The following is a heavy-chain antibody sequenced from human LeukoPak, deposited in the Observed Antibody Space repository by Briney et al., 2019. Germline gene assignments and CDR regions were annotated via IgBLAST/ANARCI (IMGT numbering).Heavy chain of an antibody. CDR2: ISGNSGNT. J-gene: IGHJ3*02. V-gene: IGHV3-23*01. Sequence: PGGSLRLSCAASGFTFSSYSMNWVRQAPGKGLEGVSGISGNSGNTYYAESVKGRFTISRDNSKKTLYLQTNSLRAEDTAMLYCATRVMIAITTRGAFHIGGQGTMVTVSS. CDR3: ATRVMIAITTRGAFHI. D-gene: IGHD3-16*01. CDR1: GFTFSSYS.